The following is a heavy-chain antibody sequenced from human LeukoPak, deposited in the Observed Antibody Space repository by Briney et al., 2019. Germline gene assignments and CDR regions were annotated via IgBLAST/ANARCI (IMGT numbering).Heavy chain of an antibody. Sequence: PSETLSLTCTVSGGSISSYYWSWIRQPPGKGLEWIGYIYYSGSTNYNPSLKSRVTISVDTSKNQFSLKLSSVTAADTAVYYCARLLGMQGFDYWGQGTLVTVSS. D-gene: IGHD7-27*01. CDR1: GGSISSYY. CDR2: IYYSGST. J-gene: IGHJ4*02. V-gene: IGHV4-59*08. CDR3: ARLLGMQGFDY.